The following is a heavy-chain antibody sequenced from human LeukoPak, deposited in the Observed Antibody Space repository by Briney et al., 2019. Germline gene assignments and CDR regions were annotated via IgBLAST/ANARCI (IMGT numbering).Heavy chain of an antibody. J-gene: IGHJ4*02. CDR2: INQDGTEK. Sequence: PGESLRLSCAPSGFTFTTYWMTWVRQAPGKGLEGVANINQDGTEKYYVDSVKGRFTISRDNAKNSLYLQMNSLRVEDTAVYYCAKVAKYYYGSETYYFFEHWGQGTPVTASS. CDR3: AKVAKYYYGSETYYFFEH. V-gene: IGHV3-7*01. CDR1: GFTFTTYW. D-gene: IGHD3-10*01.